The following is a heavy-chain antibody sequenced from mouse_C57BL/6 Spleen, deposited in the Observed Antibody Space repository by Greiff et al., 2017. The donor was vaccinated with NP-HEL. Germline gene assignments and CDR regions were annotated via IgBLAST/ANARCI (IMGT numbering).Heavy chain of an antibody. CDR3: GSGVVREGPYDFDY. J-gene: IGHJ2*01. Sequence: QVQLQQSGAELVKPGASVKLSCKASGYTFTSYCMHWVKQRPGQGLEWIGYINPSSGYTKYNQKFKDKATLTADKTSSTAYMQLSSLTYEDSAVYYCGSGVVREGPYDFDYWGQGTTLTVSS. CDR2: INPSSGYT. CDR1: GYTFTSYC. D-gene: IGHD1-1*02. V-gene: IGHV1-7*01.